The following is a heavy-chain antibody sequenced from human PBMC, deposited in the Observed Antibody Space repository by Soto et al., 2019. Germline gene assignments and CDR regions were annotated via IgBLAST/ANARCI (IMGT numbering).Heavy chain of an antibody. CDR1: GGTFSSYA. V-gene: IGHV1-69*13. Sequence: ASVKVSCKASGGTFSSYAISWVRQAPGQGLEWMGGIIPIFGTANYAQKFQGRVTITADESTSTAYMELSSLRSEDTAVYYCARDTADTAMAYFWYYGMDVWGQGTTVTVSS. J-gene: IGHJ6*02. D-gene: IGHD5-18*01. CDR3: ARDTADTAMAYFWYYGMDV. CDR2: IIPIFGTA.